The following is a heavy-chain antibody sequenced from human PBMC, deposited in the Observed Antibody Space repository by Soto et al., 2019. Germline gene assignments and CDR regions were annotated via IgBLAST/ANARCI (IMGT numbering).Heavy chain of an antibody. D-gene: IGHD1-26*01. CDR1: RFTFSSYS. V-gene: IGHV3-21*01. J-gene: IGHJ4*02. CDR2: ISTSSTYI. Sequence: ESGGGLVKPGGSLRLSCAASRFTFSSYSMNWVRQAPGKGLEWVSSISTSSTYIYYADSVKGRFTISRDNAKNSLFLQMNSLRAEDTAAYYCARGGTSGSYPDYWGQGTLVTVSS. CDR3: ARGGTSGSYPDY.